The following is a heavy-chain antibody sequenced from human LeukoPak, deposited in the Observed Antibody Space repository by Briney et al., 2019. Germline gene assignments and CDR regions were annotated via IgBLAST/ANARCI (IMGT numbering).Heavy chain of an antibody. CDR1: GFTFTSYS. Sequence: GGSLRLSCAASGFTFTSYSMNWVRQAPGKGLEWVSTISGGGSTYYADSVKGRFTISRDNSKNTLYVQVNSLRAEDTAVYYCAKGGKWDVTPFDYWGQGTLVTVSS. D-gene: IGHD1-26*01. CDR3: AKGGKWDVTPFDY. V-gene: IGHV3-23*01. J-gene: IGHJ4*02. CDR2: ISGGGST.